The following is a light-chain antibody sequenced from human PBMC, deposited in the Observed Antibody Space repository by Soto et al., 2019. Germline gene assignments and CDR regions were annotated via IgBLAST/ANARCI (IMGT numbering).Light chain of an antibody. CDR1: QSLVYSDGNTY. J-gene: IGKJ1*01. V-gene: IGKV2D-30*01. CDR3: QQYNDWPQT. CDR2: KVS. Sequence: DVVMTQSPLSLPVTLGQPASISCRSSQSLVYSDGNTYLNWFQQRPGQSPRRLIYKVSNWDSGVPDRFSGSGSGTEFTLTISSLQSEDFAVYYCQQYNDWPQTFGQGTKVDIK.